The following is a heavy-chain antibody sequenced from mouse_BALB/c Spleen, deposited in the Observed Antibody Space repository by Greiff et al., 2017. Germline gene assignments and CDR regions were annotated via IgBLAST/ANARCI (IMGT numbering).Heavy chain of an antibody. CDR2: ISYSGST. CDR1: GYSITSDYA. D-gene: IGHD4-1*01. Sequence: QSGPGLVKPSQSLSLTCTVTGYSITSDYAWNWIRQFPGNKLEWMGYISYSGSTSYNPSLKSRISITRDTSKNQFFLQLNSVTTEDTATYYCARSTGAYWGQGTLVTVSA. V-gene: IGHV3-2*02. CDR3: ARSTGAY. J-gene: IGHJ3*01.